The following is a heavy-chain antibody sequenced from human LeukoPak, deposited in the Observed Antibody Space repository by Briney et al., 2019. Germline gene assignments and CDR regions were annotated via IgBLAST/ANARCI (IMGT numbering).Heavy chain of an antibody. Sequence: GGSLRLSCAASGFTFSSYWMSWVRQAPGKGLEWVANIRQDGSEKYYVDSVKGRFTISRDNAKNSLYLQMNSLRAEDTAVYYCARTRITMIVGLASRFDYWGQGTLVTVSS. CDR3: ARTRITMIVGLASRFDY. CDR1: GFTFSSYW. V-gene: IGHV3-7*01. CDR2: IRQDGSEK. J-gene: IGHJ4*02. D-gene: IGHD3-22*01.